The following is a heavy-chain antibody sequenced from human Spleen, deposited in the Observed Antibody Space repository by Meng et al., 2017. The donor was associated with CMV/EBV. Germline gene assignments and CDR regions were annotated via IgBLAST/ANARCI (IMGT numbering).Heavy chain of an antibody. D-gene: IGHD4-11*01. Sequence: ASVKVSCKASGYTFTNYGISWVRQAPGQGLEWMGWISTYNGNTNYAQNLQARVTMTTDTSTSTAYMELRSLRSEDTAVYYCARGGTTVTGSPSTFDYWGQGTLVTVSS. V-gene: IGHV1-18*01. CDR1: GYTFTNYG. CDR2: ISTYNGNT. J-gene: IGHJ4*02. CDR3: ARGGTTVTGSPSTFDY.